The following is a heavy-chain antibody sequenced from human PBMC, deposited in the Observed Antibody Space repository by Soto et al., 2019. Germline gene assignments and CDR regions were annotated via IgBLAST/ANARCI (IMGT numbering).Heavy chain of an antibody. CDR2: VYWDDDK. J-gene: IGHJ4*02. CDR1: GFSLSSNGMG. Sequence: QITVKESGLTLVKPTQTLTLTCTFSGFSLSSNGMGVGWIRQSPGKALEWLALVYWDDDKRYSPSLRSRLTTPQEPSKTQVDLTMTNMHPLDTATYYCARLTRGVYDAGRLWEKFDSWGQGTLVTVSS. D-gene: IGHD5-12*01. CDR3: ARLTRGVYDAGRLWEKFDS. V-gene: IGHV2-5*02.